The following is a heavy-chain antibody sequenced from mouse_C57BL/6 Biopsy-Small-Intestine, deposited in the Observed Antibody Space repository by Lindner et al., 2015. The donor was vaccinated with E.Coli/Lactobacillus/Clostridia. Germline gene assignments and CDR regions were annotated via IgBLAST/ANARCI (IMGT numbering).Heavy chain of an antibody. V-gene: IGHV2-2*01. Sequence: VQLQESGPGLVQPSQSLSITCTVSGFSLTSYGVHWVRQSPGKGLEWLGVIWSGGSTDYNAAFISRLSISKDNSRSQVFFKMNSLQIDDTAIYFCARTGTRLRYFDVWGTGTTVTVSS. J-gene: IGHJ1*03. D-gene: IGHD4-1*01. CDR3: ARTGTRLRYFDV. CDR1: GFSLTSYG. CDR2: IWSGGST.